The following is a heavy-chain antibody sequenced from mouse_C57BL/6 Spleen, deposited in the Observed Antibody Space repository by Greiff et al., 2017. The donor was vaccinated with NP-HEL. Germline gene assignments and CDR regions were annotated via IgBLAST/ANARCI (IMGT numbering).Heavy chain of an antibody. V-gene: IGHV1-85*01. CDR3: ARSGYYGSSHWYFDV. Sequence: QVHVKQSGPELVKPGASVKLSCKASGYTFTSYDINWVKQRPGQGLEWIGWIYPRDGRTKYNEKFKGNATLTVDTTSSTAYMGLHSLTSEDSAVYFCARSGYYGSSHWYFDVWGTGTTVTVSS. D-gene: IGHD1-1*01. CDR2: IYPRDGRT. J-gene: IGHJ1*03. CDR1: GYTFTSYD.